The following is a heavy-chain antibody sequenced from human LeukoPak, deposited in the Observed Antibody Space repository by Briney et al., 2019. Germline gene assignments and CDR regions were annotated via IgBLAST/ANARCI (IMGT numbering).Heavy chain of an antibody. J-gene: IGHJ3*02. CDR1: GGSISGYY. CDR2: IFYSGST. Sequence: SETLSLTCTVSGGSISGYYWSWIRQPPGKGLEWIGYIFYSGSTNYNPSLKSRVTMSVDTSKNQFSLKLSSVTAADTAVYHCARRYHYDSSGYTEDAFDIWGQGTMVTVSS. D-gene: IGHD3-22*01. V-gene: IGHV4-59*01. CDR3: ARRYHYDSSGYTEDAFDI.